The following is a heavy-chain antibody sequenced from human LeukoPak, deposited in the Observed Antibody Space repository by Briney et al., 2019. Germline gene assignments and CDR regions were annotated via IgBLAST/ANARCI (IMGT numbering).Heavy chain of an antibody. D-gene: IGHD1-26*01. CDR3: AKVGGSSDI. J-gene: IGHJ3*02. CDR1: GFTFSSCG. CDR2: ISYDGSNK. V-gene: IGHV3-30*18. Sequence: GGSLRLSCAASGFTFSSCGMHWVRQAPGKGLEWVAVISYDGSNKYYADSVKGRFTISRDNSKNTLYLQMNSLRAEDTAVYYCAKVGGSSDIWGQGTMVTVSS.